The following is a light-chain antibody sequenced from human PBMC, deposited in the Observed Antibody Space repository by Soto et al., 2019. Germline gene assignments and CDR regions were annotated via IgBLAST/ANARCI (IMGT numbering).Light chain of an antibody. V-gene: IGKV3-20*01. CDR3: HQYHSPPQT. CDR1: QTMTRAY. Sequence: EIVLMQSPGTLSLSPGERATLSCRASQTMTRAYVAWYQQKPGQAPRLLIYAASYRATGISDKFGGSGSGTDFSLTISRLEPEDSAVYYCHQYHSPPQTFGQGTKVDIK. J-gene: IGKJ2*01. CDR2: AAS.